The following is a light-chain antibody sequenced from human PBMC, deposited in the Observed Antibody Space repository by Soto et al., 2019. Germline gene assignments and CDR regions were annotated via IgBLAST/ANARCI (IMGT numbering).Light chain of an antibody. CDR1: QSVSSN. Sequence: EIVMTQAPVTLSVSPGERVTLSRRASQSVSSNLAWYQQKNGQAPSILIYGAFTRATGIPARFSGTGYGTEFTLTISSLQSEDFALYYCQQYNDWPLTFGQGTKVDIK. V-gene: IGKV3-15*01. J-gene: IGKJ1*01. CDR2: GAF. CDR3: QQYNDWPLT.